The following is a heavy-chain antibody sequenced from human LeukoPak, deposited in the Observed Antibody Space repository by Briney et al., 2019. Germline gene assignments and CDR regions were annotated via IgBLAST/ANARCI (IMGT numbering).Heavy chain of an antibody. CDR1: GGSISSYY. CDR2: IYTSGST. J-gene: IGHJ4*02. Sequence: SETLSLTCTVSGGSISSYYWSWIRQPAGKGLGWIGRIYTSGSTNYNPSLRSRVTMSVDTSKNQFSLKLSSVTAADTAVYYCARDSGSQNYWGQGTLVTVSS. V-gene: IGHV4-4*07. CDR3: ARDSGSQNY. D-gene: IGHD1-26*01.